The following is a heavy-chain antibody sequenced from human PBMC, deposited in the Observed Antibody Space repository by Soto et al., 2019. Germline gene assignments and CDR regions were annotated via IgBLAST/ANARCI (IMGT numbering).Heavy chain of an antibody. CDR3: AKSGDPFFWDY. CDR2: ISYDGSNK. D-gene: IGHD4-17*01. Sequence: GGSLRLSCAASGFTFRSYTMHWVRQAPGKGLEWVAVISYDGSNKYYADSVKGRFTISRDNSKNTLYLQMNSLRAEDTAVYYCAKSGDPFFWDYWGQGTLVTVSS. V-gene: IGHV3-30-3*02. J-gene: IGHJ4*02. CDR1: GFTFRSYT.